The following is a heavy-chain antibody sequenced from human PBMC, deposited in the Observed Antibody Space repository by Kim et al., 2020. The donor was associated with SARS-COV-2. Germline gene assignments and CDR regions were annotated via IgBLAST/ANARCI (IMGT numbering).Heavy chain of an antibody. CDR3: AKDIPRYSSGWRLFDY. Sequence: GGSLRLSCAASGFTFDDYAMHWVRQAPGKGLEWVSCISWNSGSISYADSVKGRFTISRDNAKNSLYLQMNSLRAEDTALYYCAKDIPRYSSGWRLFDYWGQGTLVTVSS. D-gene: IGHD6-19*01. J-gene: IGHJ4*02. CDR1: GFTFDDYA. CDR2: ISWNSGSI. V-gene: IGHV3-9*01.